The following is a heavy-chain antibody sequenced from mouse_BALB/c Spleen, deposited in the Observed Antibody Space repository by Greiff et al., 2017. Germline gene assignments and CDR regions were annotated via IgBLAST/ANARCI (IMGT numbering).Heavy chain of an antibody. Sequence: EVKLVESGGGLVQPGGSLKLSCAASGFTFSSYTLSWVRQTPEKRLEWVAYISNGGGITYYPDTVKGRFTISRDNAKNTLYLQMSSLKSEDTAMYYCARREVRLYFDVWGAGTTVTVSS. CDR2: ISNGGGIT. D-gene: IGHD2-14*01. CDR3: ARREVRLYFDV. V-gene: IGHV5-12-2*01. CDR1: GFTFSSYT. J-gene: IGHJ1*01.